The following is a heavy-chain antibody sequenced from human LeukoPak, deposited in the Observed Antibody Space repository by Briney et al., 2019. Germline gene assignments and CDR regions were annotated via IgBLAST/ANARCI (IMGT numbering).Heavy chain of an antibody. CDR3: ARDLGVIVATTYFDY. CDR1: GYTLTSYG. CDR2: ISAYNGNT. J-gene: IGHJ4*02. V-gene: IGHV1-18*01. Sequence: GASVKVSCKASGYTLTSYGISWVRQAPGQGLEWMGWISAYNGNTNYAQKLQGRVTMTTDTSTSTAYMELRSLRSDGTAVYYCARDLGVIVATTYFDYWGQGTLVTVSS. D-gene: IGHD5-12*01.